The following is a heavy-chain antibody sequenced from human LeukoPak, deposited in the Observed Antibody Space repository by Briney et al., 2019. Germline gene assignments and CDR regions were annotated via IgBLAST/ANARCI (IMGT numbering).Heavy chain of an antibody. J-gene: IGHJ5*02. CDR2: ISAYNGNT. Sequence: GASVKVSCKASGGTFSSYAISWVRQAPGQGLEWMGWISAYNGNTNYAQKLQGRVTMTTDTSTSTAYMELRSLRSDDTAVYYCARGYCSGGSCYSEVRFDPWGQGTLVTVSS. CDR3: ARGYCSGGSCYSEVRFDP. CDR1: GGTFSSYA. V-gene: IGHV1-18*01. D-gene: IGHD2-15*01.